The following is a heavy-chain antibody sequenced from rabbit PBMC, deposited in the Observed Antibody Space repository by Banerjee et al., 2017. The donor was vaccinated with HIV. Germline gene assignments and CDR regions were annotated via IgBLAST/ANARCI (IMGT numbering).Heavy chain of an antibody. J-gene: IGHJ4*01. CDR3: ARDLAGVIGWNFNF. D-gene: IGHD4-1*01. Sequence: QEQLEESGGDLVMPEGSLTLTCKASGLDFSSSYWIYWVRQAPGKGLEWIACIYAGSSGSTYYASWAKGRFTISKTSSTTVTLQMTSLTAADTATYFCARDLAGVIGWNFNFWGQGTLVTVS. CDR2: IYAGSSGST. V-gene: IGHV1S45*01. CDR1: GLDFSSSYW.